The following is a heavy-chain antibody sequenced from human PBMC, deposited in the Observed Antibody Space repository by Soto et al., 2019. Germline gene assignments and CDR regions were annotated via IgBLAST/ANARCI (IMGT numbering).Heavy chain of an antibody. CDR2: ISAYNGNT. J-gene: IGHJ2*01. Sequence: QVQLVQSGAEVKKPGASVKVSCKASGYTFTSYGISWVRQAPGQGLEWMGWISAYNGNTNYAQKLQGRVTMTTDTSTSTAYMELRSLRSDDTDVYYCARDQGSYGDYISYWYFDLWGRGTLVTVSS. CDR3: ARDQGSYGDYISYWYFDL. CDR1: GYTFTSYG. V-gene: IGHV1-18*01. D-gene: IGHD4-17*01.